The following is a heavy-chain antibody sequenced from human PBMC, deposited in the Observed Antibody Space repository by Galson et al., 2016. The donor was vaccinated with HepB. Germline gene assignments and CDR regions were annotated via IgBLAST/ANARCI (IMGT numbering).Heavy chain of an antibody. CDR1: GFTFSSYA. CDR2: MSGGGDIT. Sequence: SLRLSCAASGFTFSSYAMNWVRQAPREGLEWVSSMSGGGDITYYADSVKGRFTISRDNSNNTLYLQMNSLRAEDTAVYFCAKDQWPAAGPDSIDYWGQGTLLTVSS. CDR3: AKDQWPAAGPDSIDY. V-gene: IGHV3-23*01. D-gene: IGHD6-13*01. J-gene: IGHJ4*02.